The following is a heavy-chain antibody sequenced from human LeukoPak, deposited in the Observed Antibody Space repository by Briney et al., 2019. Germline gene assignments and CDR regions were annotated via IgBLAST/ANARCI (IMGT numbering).Heavy chain of an antibody. CDR2: ISANSLHI. D-gene: IGHD3-10*01. V-gene: IGHV3-21*01. CDR1: GFTFSDQS. CDR3: VGPDSQFDC. J-gene: IGHJ4*02. Sequence: GGSLRLSCAASGFTFSDQSMNWVSQAPGKALEWVSSISANSLHIFYADSVKGRFTISRDNAKNSLYLQMNNLRVEDTAVYYCVGPDSQFDCWGQGALVTVSS.